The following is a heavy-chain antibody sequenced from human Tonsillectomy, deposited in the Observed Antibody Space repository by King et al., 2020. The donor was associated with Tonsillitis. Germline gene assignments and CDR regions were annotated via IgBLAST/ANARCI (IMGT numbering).Heavy chain of an antibody. J-gene: IGHJ4*02. CDR1: GGSISSYY. CDR2: IYYSGST. D-gene: IGHD3-16*01. Sequence: VQLQESGPGLVKPSETLSLTCTVSGGSISSYYWSWIRQPPGKGLEWIGYIYYSGSTNYNPSLKSRVTISVDTSKNQFSMKLSSVTAADTAVYYCAGGAEDSLGSVFDYWGQGTLVTVSS. V-gene: IGHV4-59*01. CDR3: AGGAEDSLGSVFDY.